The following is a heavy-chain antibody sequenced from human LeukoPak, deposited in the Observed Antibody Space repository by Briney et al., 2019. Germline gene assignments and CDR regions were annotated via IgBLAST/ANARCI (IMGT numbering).Heavy chain of an antibody. CDR1: GGSISSGDYY. CDR3: ARVPAAYPYCCGDCYSTYFDY. J-gene: IGHJ4*02. D-gene: IGHD2-21*01. V-gene: IGHV4-30-4*08. Sequence: PSQTLSLTCTVSGGSISSGDYYWSWIRQPPGKGLEWIGYIYYSGSTYYNPSLKSRVTISVDTSKNQFSLKLSSVTAADTAVYYCARVPAAYPYCCGDCYSTYFDYWGQGTLVTVSS. CDR2: IYYSGST.